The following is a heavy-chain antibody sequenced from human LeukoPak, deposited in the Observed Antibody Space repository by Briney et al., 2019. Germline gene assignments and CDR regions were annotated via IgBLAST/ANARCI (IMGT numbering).Heavy chain of an antibody. V-gene: IGHV3-53*01. CDR2: IYSGGNT. CDR1: GFTVSSNY. Sequence: PGGSLRLSCAASGFTVSSNYMSWVRQAPGKGLEWVSVIYSGGNTYYADSVKGRFTISRDNSKNTLYLQMNSLSAEDTAVYYCARDQGYTFGYGMDVWGKGTTVTVSS. CDR3: ARDQGYTFGYGMDV. D-gene: IGHD2-2*02. J-gene: IGHJ6*04.